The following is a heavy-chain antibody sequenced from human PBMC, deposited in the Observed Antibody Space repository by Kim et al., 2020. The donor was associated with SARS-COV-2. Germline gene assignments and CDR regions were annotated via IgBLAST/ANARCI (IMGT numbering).Heavy chain of an antibody. CDR1: GFTFRNYA. Sequence: GGSLRLSCAASGFTFRNYAMSWVRQAPGQGLEWVSLISDAGTTIYYANSVRGRFTISRDNSRNTVYLQMNSLRPEDTAVYYCAKDQGSGGNLVLGADQWGQGTPVTVSS. V-gene: IGHV3-23*01. J-gene: IGHJ4*02. CDR3: AKDQGSGGNLVLGADQ. D-gene: IGHD1-26*01. CDR2: ISDAGTTI.